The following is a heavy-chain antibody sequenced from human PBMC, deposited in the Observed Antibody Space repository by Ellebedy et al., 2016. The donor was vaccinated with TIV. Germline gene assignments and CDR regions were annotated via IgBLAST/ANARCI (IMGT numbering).Heavy chain of an antibody. CDR2: ISWNSGSI. CDR3: AKGSTTAMVTCVDY. J-gene: IGHJ4*02. V-gene: IGHV3-9*01. CDR1: GFTFDDYA. Sequence: SLKISCAASGFTFDDYAMHWVRQAPGKGLEWVARISWNSGSIGYGDSVKGRFTISRDNAKNSLHLQMNSLRAEDTALYYCAKGSTTAMVTCVDYWGQGTLVTVSS. D-gene: IGHD5-18*01.